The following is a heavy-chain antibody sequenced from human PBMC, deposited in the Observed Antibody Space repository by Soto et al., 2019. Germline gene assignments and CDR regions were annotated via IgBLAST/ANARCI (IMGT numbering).Heavy chain of an antibody. Sequence: QVQLVESGGGVVQPGRSLRLSCAASGFTFSSYGMHWVSQAPGKGLEWVAVISYDGSNKYYADSVKGRFPISRDNSKNTLYLQMNRLRAEDTAVYYCAKDGSIAPSVLWGQGTLVTVSS. CDR3: AKDGSIAPSVL. D-gene: IGHD6-6*01. CDR1: GFTFSSYG. J-gene: IGHJ4*02. CDR2: ISYDGSNK. V-gene: IGHV3-30*18.